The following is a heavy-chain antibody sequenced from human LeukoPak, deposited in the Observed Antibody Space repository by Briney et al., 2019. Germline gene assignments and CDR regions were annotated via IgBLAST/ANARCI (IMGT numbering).Heavy chain of an antibody. CDR3: TKDPWAGYCSSTSCYTDPIDP. CDR2: ISGSGGST. CDR1: GFTFSSYA. V-gene: IGHV3-23*01. D-gene: IGHD2-2*02. Sequence: PGGSLRLSCAASGFTFSSYAMSWVRQAPGKGLEWVSAISGSGGSTYYADSVKGRFTISRDNSKNTLYLQMNSLRAEDAAVYYCTKDPWAGYCSSTSCYTDPIDPWGQGTLVTVSS. J-gene: IGHJ5*02.